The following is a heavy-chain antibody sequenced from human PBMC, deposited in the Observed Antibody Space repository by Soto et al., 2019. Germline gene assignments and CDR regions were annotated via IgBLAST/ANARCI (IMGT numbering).Heavy chain of an antibody. Sequence: GGSQSLSCAASGFTFSSYCMHWVRQAPGKGLEWVAVIWYDGSNKYYADSAKGRFTISRDNSKNTLYLQMNSLRAEDTAVYYCAITYCGGDCYSFYYYGMDVWGQGTTVTVSS. J-gene: IGHJ6*02. CDR1: GFTFSSYC. V-gene: IGHV3-33*01. CDR2: IWYDGSNK. D-gene: IGHD2-21*02. CDR3: AITYCGGDCYSFYYYGMDV.